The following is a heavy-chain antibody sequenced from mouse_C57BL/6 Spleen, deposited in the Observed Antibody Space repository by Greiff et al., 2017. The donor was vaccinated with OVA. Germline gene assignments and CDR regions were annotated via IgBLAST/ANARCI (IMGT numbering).Heavy chain of an antibody. Sequence: VQLKQAGADLANTGSSVKLSCKASGYTFTSYWMHWVKQRPGQGLEWIGYINPSSGYTKYNQKFKDKATLTADKSSSTAYMQLSSLTYEDSAVYYCARWGSSYDWGQGTLVTVSA. V-gene: IGHV1-7*01. D-gene: IGHD1-1*01. CDR2: INPSSGYT. CDR1: GYTFTSYW. CDR3: ARWGSSYD. J-gene: IGHJ3*01.